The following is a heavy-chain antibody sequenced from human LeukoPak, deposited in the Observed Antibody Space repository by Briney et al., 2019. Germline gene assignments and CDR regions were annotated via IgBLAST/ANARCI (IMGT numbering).Heavy chain of an antibody. J-gene: IGHJ6*02. D-gene: IGHD6-13*01. Sequence: GGSLRLSCAASGFTFSSYSMNWVRQAPGKGLEWVSSISSSSSYIYYADPVKGRFTISRDNAKNSLYLQMNSLRAEDTAVYYCARDGSTGYSSSWEPYYYYYYGMDVWGQGTMVTVSS. CDR2: ISSSSSYI. CDR3: ARDGSTGYSSSWEPYYYYYYGMDV. V-gene: IGHV3-21*01. CDR1: GFTFSSYS.